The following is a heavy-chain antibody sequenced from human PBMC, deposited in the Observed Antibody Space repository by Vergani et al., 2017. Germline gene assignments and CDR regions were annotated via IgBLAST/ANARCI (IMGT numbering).Heavy chain of an antibody. J-gene: IGHJ2*01. D-gene: IGHD4-23*01. CDR1: GGSISSSSYY. CDR3: ARLNSYGGNSGYVDL. Sequence: QLQLQESGPGLVKPSETLSLTCTVSGGSISSSSYYWGWIRQPPGKGREWIGSIYYSGSTYYNPSLKSRVTISVDTSKNQFSLKLSSVTAADTAVYYCARLNSYGGNSGYVDLWGRGTLVTVSS. V-gene: IGHV4-39*01. CDR2: IYYSGST.